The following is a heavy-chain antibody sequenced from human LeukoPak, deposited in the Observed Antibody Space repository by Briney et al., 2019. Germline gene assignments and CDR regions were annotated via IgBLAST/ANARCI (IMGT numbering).Heavy chain of an antibody. CDR2: IDWDDDK. Sequence: SGPALVKPPQTLTLTCTFSGFSLSTSGMCVSWIRQPPGKALEWLARIDWDDDKYYSTSLKTRLTISKDTSKNQVVLTMTNMDPVDTATYYCARIRYYGSGSYNLDYWGQGTLVTVSS. V-gene: IGHV2-70*11. J-gene: IGHJ4*02. D-gene: IGHD3-10*01. CDR3: ARIRYYGSGSYNLDY. CDR1: GFSLSTSGMC.